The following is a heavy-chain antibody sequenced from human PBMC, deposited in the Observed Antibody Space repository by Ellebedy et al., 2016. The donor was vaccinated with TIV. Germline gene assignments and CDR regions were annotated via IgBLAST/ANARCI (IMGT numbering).Heavy chain of an antibody. CDR2: ISTYNGNT. CDR3: ARDQYSSGWQHFHYFYYDMDV. J-gene: IGHJ6*02. Sequence: AASVKVSCKASGYTFTSYGISWLRQAPGQGLAWMGWISTYNGNTKYAQKLQGRVTMSTDTSTSTAYMELRSLRSDDTAVYYCARDQYSSGWQHFHYFYYDMDVWGQGTTVTVSS. V-gene: IGHV1-18*01. CDR1: GYTFTSYG. D-gene: IGHD6-19*01.